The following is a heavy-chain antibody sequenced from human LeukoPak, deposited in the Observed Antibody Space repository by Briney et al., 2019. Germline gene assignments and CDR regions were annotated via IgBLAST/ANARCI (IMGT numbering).Heavy chain of an antibody. CDR1: GYTFTRYA. CDR2: INAGNGNT. J-gene: IGHJ4*02. CDR3: ARDQPGFGELLYDY. V-gene: IGHV1-3*01. Sequence: GASVKVSCKASGYTFTRYAMHWVRQAPGQGLEWMGWINAGNGNTKYSQKFQGRVTITRDTSASTAYMELSSLRSEDTAVYYCARDQPGFGELLYDYWGQGTLVTVSS. D-gene: IGHD3-10*01.